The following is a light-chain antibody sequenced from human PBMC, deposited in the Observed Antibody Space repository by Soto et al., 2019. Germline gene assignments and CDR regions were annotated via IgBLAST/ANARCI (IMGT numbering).Light chain of an antibody. J-gene: IGKJ2*01. V-gene: IGKV1-27*01. Sequence: DIQMTQSPSSLSASVGDRVTISCRASQSISNYLAWYQQKPGKVPKLLIYATSTLQSGVPSRFSGSRSGTDFSLTMSSLQPEDVATYYCQKYNSAAHTFGQGTKLEIK. CDR1: QSISNY. CDR2: ATS. CDR3: QKYNSAAHT.